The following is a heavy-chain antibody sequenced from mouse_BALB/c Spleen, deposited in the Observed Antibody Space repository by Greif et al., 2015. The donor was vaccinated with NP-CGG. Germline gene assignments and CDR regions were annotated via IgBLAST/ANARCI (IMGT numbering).Heavy chain of an antibody. V-gene: IGHV5-12-1*01. CDR2: ISSGGGST. Sequence: EVTVVESGGGLVKPGGSLKLSCAASGFAFSSYDMSWVRQTPEKRLEWVAYISSGGGSTYYPDTVKGRLTIPRDNAKNTLYLQLSSLKSEDTAMYYCARGDYWGQGTSLTVSS. CDR1: GFAFSSYD. CDR3: ARGDY. J-gene: IGHJ2*02.